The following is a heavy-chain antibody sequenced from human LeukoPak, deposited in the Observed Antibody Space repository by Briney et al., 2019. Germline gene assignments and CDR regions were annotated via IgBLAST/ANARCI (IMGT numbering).Heavy chain of an antibody. CDR3: ISDHTGHDDY. J-gene: IGHJ4*02. CDR1: GLHFSNYA. V-gene: IGHV3-74*01. CDR2: MNIDGSTT. Sequence: GGSLTLSCAAPGLHFSNYAMSSFRQAPTQQLEWVSRMNIDGSTTTYADSVKGRFTISRDNAKNTLSLQMNSLRADDTAVYYCISDHTGHDDYWGQGTLVTVSS. D-gene: IGHD1-1*01.